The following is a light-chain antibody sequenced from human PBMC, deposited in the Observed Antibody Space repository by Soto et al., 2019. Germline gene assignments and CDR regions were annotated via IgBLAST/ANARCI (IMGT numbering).Light chain of an antibody. Sequence: ETVMTQSPATMSVSTGERATLSCRASQSVSSNLAWYQQKPGQAPRLLIYGASTRATGIPARFSGSGSGTEFTLTISSLQSEDFAVYYCQQYNNWPPVTFGQGTKVDIK. V-gene: IGKV3-15*01. CDR3: QQYNNWPPVT. J-gene: IGKJ1*01. CDR1: QSVSSN. CDR2: GAS.